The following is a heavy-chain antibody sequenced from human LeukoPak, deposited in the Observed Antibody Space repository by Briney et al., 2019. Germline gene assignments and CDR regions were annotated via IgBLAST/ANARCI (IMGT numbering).Heavy chain of an antibody. Sequence: EASVKVSCKASGYTFTSYYMHWVRQAPGQGLEWMGIINPSGGSTSYAQKFQGRVTMTRDMSTSTVYMELSSLRSEDTAVYYCAREGPAPDGYPSGLRYWGQGTLVTVSS. CDR3: AREGPAPDGYPSGLRY. CDR2: INPSGGST. CDR1: GYTFTSYY. V-gene: IGHV1-46*01. J-gene: IGHJ4*02. D-gene: IGHD5-24*01.